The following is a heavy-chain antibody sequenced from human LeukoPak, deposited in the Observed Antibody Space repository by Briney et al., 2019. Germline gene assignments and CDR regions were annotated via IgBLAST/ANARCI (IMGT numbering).Heavy chain of an antibody. Sequence: ASVKVSCKASGYTFTSYYMHWVRQAPGQGLEWMGIINPSGGSTSYAQKFQGRVTITRDTSTSTVYMELSSLRSEDTAVYYCARGNTVVTHSEGYFDYWGQGTLVTVSS. D-gene: IGHD4-23*01. CDR2: INPSGGST. V-gene: IGHV1-46*01. CDR3: ARGNTVVTHSEGYFDY. J-gene: IGHJ4*02. CDR1: GYTFTSYY.